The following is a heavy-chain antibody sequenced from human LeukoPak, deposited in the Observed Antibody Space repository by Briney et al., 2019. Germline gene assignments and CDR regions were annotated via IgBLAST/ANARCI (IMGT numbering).Heavy chain of an antibody. CDR1: GDSISTYY. V-gene: IGHV4-59*12. J-gene: IGHJ4*02. CDR2: IYYSGRT. D-gene: IGHD1-26*01. CDR3: AREGNTGSLTHFDY. Sequence: SETLSLTCTVSGDSISTYYWSWIRQPPGKGLEWIGYIYYSGRTNYNPSLKSRVTISVDTSKNQFSLRLSPVTAADTAVYYCAREGNTGSLTHFDYWGQGTLVTVSS.